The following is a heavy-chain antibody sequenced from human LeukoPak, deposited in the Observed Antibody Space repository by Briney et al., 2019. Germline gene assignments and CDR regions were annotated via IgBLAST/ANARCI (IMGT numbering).Heavy chain of an antibody. Sequence: GGSLRLSCAVAGYTFSSLWMSWVRQAPGKGLEWVGRIKSRTDGETTDYAAPVKGRVTISRDDSRDMVFLEINNLKTEDTAMYYCTTAGWYGAVDYWGQGTLVTVSS. V-gene: IGHV3-15*01. J-gene: IGHJ4*02. CDR1: GYTFSSLW. CDR2: IKSRTDGETT. D-gene: IGHD6-19*01. CDR3: TTAGWYGAVDY.